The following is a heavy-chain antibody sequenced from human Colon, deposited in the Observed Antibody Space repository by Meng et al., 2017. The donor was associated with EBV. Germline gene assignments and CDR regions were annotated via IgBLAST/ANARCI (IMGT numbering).Heavy chain of an antibody. J-gene: IGHJ4*02. CDR1: GGSINSGDYY. CDR3: ARNYYFDY. Sequence: LRVSSPAWVRPSQTLSLPCTVSGGSINSGDYYWRWIRQPPGKGLEWIGYIYYTGSTYYNPSLKSRVTISMDTSKNQFSLRLSSVTAADTAVYYCARNYYFDYWGQGTLVTVAS. CDR2: IYYTGST. V-gene: IGHV4-30-4*01.